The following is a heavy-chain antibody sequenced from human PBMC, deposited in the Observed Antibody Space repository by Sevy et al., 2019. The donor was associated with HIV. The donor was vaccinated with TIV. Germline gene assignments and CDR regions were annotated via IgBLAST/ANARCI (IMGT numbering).Heavy chain of an antibody. J-gene: IGHJ4*02. CDR2: ISGSGGST. Sequence: GESLKISCAASGFTFSSYAMSWVRQAPGQGLEWVSAISGSGGSTYYADSVKGRFTISRDNSKNTLYLQMISLRAEDTAVYYCARDLPPSATTVAHFDCWGQGTLVTVSS. CDR1: GFTFSSYA. CDR3: ARDLPPSATTVAHFDC. V-gene: IGHV3-23*01. D-gene: IGHD4-17*01.